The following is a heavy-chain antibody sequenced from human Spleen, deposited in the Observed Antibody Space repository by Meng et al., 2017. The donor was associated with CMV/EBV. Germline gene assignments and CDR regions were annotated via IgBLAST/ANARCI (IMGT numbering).Heavy chain of an antibody. CDR1: GFSFSTFG. CDR2: ISGSGGST. Sequence: GESLKISCAASGFSFSTFGMHWVRQAPGKGLEWVSAISGSGGSTYYADSVKGRFTISRDNSKNTLYLQMNSLRAEDTAVYYCAKQGDTAMARIDYWGQGTLVTVSS. J-gene: IGHJ4*02. V-gene: IGHV3-23*01. CDR3: AKQGDTAMARIDY. D-gene: IGHD5-18*01.